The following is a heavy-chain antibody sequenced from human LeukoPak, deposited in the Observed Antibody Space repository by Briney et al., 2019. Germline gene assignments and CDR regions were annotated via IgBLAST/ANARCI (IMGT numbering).Heavy chain of an antibody. Sequence: GGSLRLSCAASGFTFSSYSMNWVRQAPGKGLEWVSSISSSSSYIYYADSVKGRFTISRDNAKNSLYLQMNSLRAEDTAVYYCARALYYYDSSGYYRKAMYYFDYWGQGTLVTVSS. CDR1: GFTFSSYS. CDR2: ISSSSSYI. J-gene: IGHJ4*02. CDR3: ARALYYYDSSGYYRKAMYYFDY. D-gene: IGHD3-22*01. V-gene: IGHV3-21*01.